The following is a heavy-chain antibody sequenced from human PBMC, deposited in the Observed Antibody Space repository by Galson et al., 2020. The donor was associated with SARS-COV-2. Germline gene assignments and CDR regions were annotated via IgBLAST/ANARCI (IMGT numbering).Heavy chain of an antibody. V-gene: IGHV4-4*07. Sequence: ETSETLSLTCTVSGGSISSYYWSWIRQPAGKGLEWIGRIYTSGSTKYNPSLKSRVTMSVDTSKNQFSLKLSSVTAADTAVYYCAREGLGYCSSNSCYSAFDIWGQGTMVSVTS. J-gene: IGHJ3*02. D-gene: IGHD2-2*02. CDR1: GGSISSYY. CDR3: AREGLGYCSSNSCYSAFDI. CDR2: IYTSGST.